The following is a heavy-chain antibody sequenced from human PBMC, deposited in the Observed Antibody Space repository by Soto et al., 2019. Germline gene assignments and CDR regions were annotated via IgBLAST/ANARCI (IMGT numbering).Heavy chain of an antibody. D-gene: IGHD3-10*01. CDR3: ARVPGTTRYWDY. CDR1: GFTFSSYA. CDR2: ISYDGSNK. J-gene: IGHJ4*02. V-gene: IGHV3-30-3*01. Sequence: PGGSLRLSCAASGFTFSSYAMHWVRQAPGKGLEWVAVISYDGSNKYYADSVKGRFTISRDNSKNTVYLQMNSLRAEDTAVYYCARVPGTTRYWDYWGQGILVTVSS.